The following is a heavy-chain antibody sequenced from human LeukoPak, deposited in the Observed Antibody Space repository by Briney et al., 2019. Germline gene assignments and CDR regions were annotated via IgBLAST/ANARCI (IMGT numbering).Heavy chain of an antibody. CDR2: IYYSGIT. CDR3: ASSYSSGWYWFDP. V-gene: IGHV4-30-4*01. J-gene: IGHJ5*02. D-gene: IGHD6-19*01. CDR1: GGSISRSDHY. Sequence: SETLSLTCSVSGGSISRSDHYWSWIRQPPGKGLEWIGYIYYSGITYYNPSLKSRVTISVDTSQNQSSLKLSSVTAADTAVYYCASSYSSGWYWFDPWGQGTLVTVSS.